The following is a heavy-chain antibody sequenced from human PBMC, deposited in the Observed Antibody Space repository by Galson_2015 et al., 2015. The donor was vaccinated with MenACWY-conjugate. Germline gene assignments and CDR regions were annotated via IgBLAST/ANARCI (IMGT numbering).Heavy chain of an antibody. CDR1: GFTFNNYA. Sequence: SLRLSCAASGFTFNNYAMSWVRQAPGKGLEWVSTISGSGGSTYYADSVKGRFTISRDNSKNTLYLQMNSLRAEDTAVYYCVRTLTPVTTVASHWGQGTLVTVSS. D-gene: IGHD4-17*01. V-gene: IGHV3-23*01. CDR2: ISGSGGST. J-gene: IGHJ4*02. CDR3: VRTLTPVTTVASH.